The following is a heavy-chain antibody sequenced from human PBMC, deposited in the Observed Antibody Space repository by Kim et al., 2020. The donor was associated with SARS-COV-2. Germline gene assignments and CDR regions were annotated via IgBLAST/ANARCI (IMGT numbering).Heavy chain of an antibody. D-gene: IGHD6-19*01. J-gene: IGHJ4*02. CDR3: ARQGRSGWSHGNFDY. V-gene: IGHV4-39*01. Sequence: PSLKSRVTISVDTSKSQFSLKLSSVTAADTAVYYCARQGRSGWSHGNFDYWGQGTLVTVSS.